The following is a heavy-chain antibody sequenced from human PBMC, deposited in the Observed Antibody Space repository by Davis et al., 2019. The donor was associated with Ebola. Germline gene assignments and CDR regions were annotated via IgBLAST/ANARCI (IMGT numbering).Heavy chain of an antibody. V-gene: IGHV3-30*18. CDR3: AKGGDMDV. D-gene: IGHD1-26*01. CDR2: ITPDGTNR. CDR1: GLSIHMYW. J-gene: IGHJ6*02. Sequence: GGSLRLSCAASGLSIHMYWMTWVRQAPGKGLEWVAIITPDGTNRYYADFVKGRCTISRDSSKTTLYLQLNSLRAEDTAVYYCAKGGDMDVWGQGTTVTVSS.